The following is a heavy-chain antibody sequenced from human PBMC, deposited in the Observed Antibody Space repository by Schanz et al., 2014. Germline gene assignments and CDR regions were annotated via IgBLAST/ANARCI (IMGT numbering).Heavy chain of an antibody. CDR2: ISGSGGST. CDR1: GFTFSNTW. D-gene: IGHD3-3*01. Sequence: EVQLVESGGVVVQPGGSLRLSCAASGFTFSNTWMSWVRQAPGKGLEWVSAISGSGGSTYYADSVKGRFTISRDNSKNTLYLQMNSLRAEDTAVYYCARDKGGYYPFDYWGQGTLVTVSS. CDR3: ARDKGGYYPFDY. J-gene: IGHJ4*02. V-gene: IGHV3-23*04.